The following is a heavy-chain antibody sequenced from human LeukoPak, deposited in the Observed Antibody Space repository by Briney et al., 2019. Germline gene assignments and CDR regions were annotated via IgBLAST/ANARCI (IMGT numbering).Heavy chain of an antibody. Sequence: HTGGSLRLSCAASGFSFSSNGMTWVRQAPGKGLEWVSTISGRGDDTYYADSVKGRFTISRDNSKNTLYLQMNSLRAEDTAVYYCARPTPPVDVWGKGTTVTVSS. V-gene: IGHV3-23*01. D-gene: IGHD2-15*01. CDR2: ISGRGDDT. J-gene: IGHJ6*04. CDR1: GFSFSSNG. CDR3: ARPTPPVDV.